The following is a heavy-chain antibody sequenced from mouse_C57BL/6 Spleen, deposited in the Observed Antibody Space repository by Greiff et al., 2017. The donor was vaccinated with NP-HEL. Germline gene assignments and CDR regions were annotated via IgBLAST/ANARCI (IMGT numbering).Heavy chain of an antibody. CDR3: ASGNYGNGFDY. Sequence: VQLVESGAELAKPGASVKLSCKASGYTFTSYWMHWVKQRPGQGLEWIGYINPSSGYTKYNQKFKDKATLTADKSSSTAYMQLSSLTYEDSAVYYCASGNYGNGFDYWGQGTTLTVSS. J-gene: IGHJ2*01. CDR1: GYTFTSYW. V-gene: IGHV1-7*01. D-gene: IGHD2-1*01. CDR2: INPSSGYT.